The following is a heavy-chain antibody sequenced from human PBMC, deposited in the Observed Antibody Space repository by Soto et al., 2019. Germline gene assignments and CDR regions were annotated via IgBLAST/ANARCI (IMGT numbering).Heavy chain of an antibody. Sequence: GAQRRSCAACVGRVFDSRRSWVRQEPGKGLERGSAISGSGHNTYYTESLKGRFTISRDNSKNTLSLQVKSLRAEDTAVYYCVKWGYSVYDFTPPSGYYFFNGVDAWGQGTTVTVSS. CDR1: VGRVFDSR. D-gene: IGHD5-12*01. CDR2: ISGSGHNT. V-gene: IGHV3-23*01. J-gene: IGHJ6*02. CDR3: VKWGYSVYDFTPPSGYYFFNGVDA.